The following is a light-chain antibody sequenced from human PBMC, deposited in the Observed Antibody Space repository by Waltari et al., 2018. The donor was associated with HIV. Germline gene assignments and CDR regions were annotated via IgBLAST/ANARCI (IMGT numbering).Light chain of an antibody. CDR2: SNN. V-gene: IGLV1-44*01. CDR3: AAWDDSLNGVV. CDR1: SSKIGSNT. Sequence: QSVLTQPPSASGTPGQSVTISCSGSSSKIGSNTVHWYQQLPGTAPKLLIYSNNQRPSGVPDRFSGSKSGTSASLAISGLQSEDEADYYCAAWDDSLNGVVFGGGTKLTVL. J-gene: IGLJ2*01.